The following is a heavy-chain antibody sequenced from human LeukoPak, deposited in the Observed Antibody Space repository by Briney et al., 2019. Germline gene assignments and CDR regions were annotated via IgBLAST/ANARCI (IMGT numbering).Heavy chain of an antibody. Sequence: GGSLRLSCAASGFTFSGSAMHWVRQASGKGLEWVGRIRSKANSYATAYAASVKGRFTISRDDSKNTAYLQMNSLKTEDTAVYYCTRQFFRYTTDFEPYGVHFDYWGQGTLVTVSS. D-gene: IGHD4-17*01. CDR2: IRSKANSYAT. CDR1: GFTFSGSA. J-gene: IGHJ4*02. V-gene: IGHV3-73*01. CDR3: TRQFFRYTTDFEPYGVHFDY.